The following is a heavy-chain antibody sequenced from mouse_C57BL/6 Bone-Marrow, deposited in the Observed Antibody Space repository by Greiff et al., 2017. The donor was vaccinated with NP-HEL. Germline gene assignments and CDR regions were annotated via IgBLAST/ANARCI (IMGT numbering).Heavy chain of an antibody. Sequence: VQLQQSGAELVMPGASVKLSCKASGYTFTSYWMHWVKQRPGQGLEWIGEIDPSDSYTNYNQKFKGKSTLTVDKSSSTAYMQLSSLTSEDSAVYYCARSTIYFDYWGQGTTLTVSS. CDR1: GYTFTSYW. CDR3: ARSTIYFDY. D-gene: IGHD1-1*02. J-gene: IGHJ2*01. V-gene: IGHV1-69*01. CDR2: IDPSDSYT.